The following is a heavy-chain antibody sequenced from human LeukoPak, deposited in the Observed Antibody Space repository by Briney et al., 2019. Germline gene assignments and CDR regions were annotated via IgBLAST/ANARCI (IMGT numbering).Heavy chain of an antibody. D-gene: IGHD3-16*01. CDR3: ARASVLLSADY. CDR1: GGSITSSFY. CDR2: IYNSGGT. V-gene: IGHV4-59*01. Sequence: SETLSLTCTVSGGSITSSFYWSWIRQSPGKGLEWIGYIYNSGGTKYNPSLKSRLTISVDTSKNQFSLNLSSVTTADTAVYYCARASVLLSADYWGQGTLVTVSS. J-gene: IGHJ4*02.